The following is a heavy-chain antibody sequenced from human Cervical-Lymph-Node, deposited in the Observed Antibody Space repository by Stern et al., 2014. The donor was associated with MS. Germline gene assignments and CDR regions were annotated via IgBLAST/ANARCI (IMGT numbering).Heavy chain of an antibody. J-gene: IGHJ3*01. D-gene: IGHD2-15*01. Sequence: VHLVESGGGVVQPGRSLRLSCAASGFTFSSYAMHWVRQAPGKGLEWVAVISYDGSNKYYADSVKGRFTISRDNSKNTLYLQMNSLRAEDTAVYYCAAYCSGGSCYFVWGQGTMVTVSS. V-gene: IGHV3-30*01. CDR3: AAYCSGGSCYFV. CDR2: ISYDGSNK. CDR1: GFTFSSYA.